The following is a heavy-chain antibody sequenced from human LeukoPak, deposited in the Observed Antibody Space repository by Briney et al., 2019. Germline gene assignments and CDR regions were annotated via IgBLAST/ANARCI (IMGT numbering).Heavy chain of an antibody. CDR2: IYYSGST. CDR1: GGSISSYY. J-gene: IGHJ4*02. CDR3: ARVPYYYDSSGYYEYYFDY. Sequence: SETLPLTCTVSGGSISSYYWSWIRQPPGKGLEWIGHIYYSGSTNYNPSLKSRVTISVDTSKNQFSLKLSSVTAADTAVYYCARVPYYYDSSGYYEYYFDYWGQGTLVTVSS. D-gene: IGHD3-22*01. V-gene: IGHV4-59*01.